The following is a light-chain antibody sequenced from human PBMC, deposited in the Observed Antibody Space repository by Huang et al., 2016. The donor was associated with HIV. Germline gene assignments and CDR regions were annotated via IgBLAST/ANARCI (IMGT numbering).Light chain of an antibody. V-gene: IGKV2-28*01. CDR3: MQAIQIST. Sequence: DIVMTQSPLSLPVTPGEPASISCRSSQSLLHRNGYNYLDWYLQKPGQSPQLLIYLGSNRASGVPDRFSGSGSGTDFTLKISRVEAEDVGIYYCMQAIQISTFGPGTKVDIK. CDR1: QSLLHRNGYNY. CDR2: LGS. J-gene: IGKJ3*01.